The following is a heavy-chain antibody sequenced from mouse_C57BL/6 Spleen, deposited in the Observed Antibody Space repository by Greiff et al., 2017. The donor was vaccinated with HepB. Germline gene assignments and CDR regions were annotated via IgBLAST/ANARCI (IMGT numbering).Heavy chain of an antibody. V-gene: IGHV3-6*01. CDR3: ARGGNWAWFAY. J-gene: IGHJ3*01. D-gene: IGHD4-1*01. CDR2: ISYDGSN. CDR1: GYFITSGYY. Sequence: EVKLEESGPGLVKPSQSLSLTCSVTGYFITSGYYWNWIRQFPGNKLEWMGYISYDGSNNYNPSLKNRISITRDTSKNQFFLKLNSVTTEDTATYYCARGGNWAWFAYWGQGTLVTVSA.